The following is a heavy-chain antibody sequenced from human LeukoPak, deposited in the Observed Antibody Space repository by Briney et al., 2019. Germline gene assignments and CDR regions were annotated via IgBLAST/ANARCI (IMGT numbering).Heavy chain of an antibody. CDR3: ARVVGAGYFDL. Sequence: GGSLRLSCAASGFTFSSYSMNWVRQAPGKGLEWVSSISGSSSYIYYADSVKGRFTIPRHNAKNSLYLQMNSLRAEDTAVYYCARVVGAGYFDLWGRGTLVTVSS. J-gene: IGHJ2*01. CDR1: GFTFSSYS. D-gene: IGHD1-26*01. CDR2: ISGSSSYI. V-gene: IGHV3-21*01.